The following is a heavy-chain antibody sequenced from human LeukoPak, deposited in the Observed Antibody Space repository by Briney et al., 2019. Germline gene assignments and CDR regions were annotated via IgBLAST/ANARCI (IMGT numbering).Heavy chain of an antibody. CDR3: ARGRGCSSTSCRRNWFDL. J-gene: IGHJ5*02. CDR2: MNPNSGNT. CDR1: GYTFTSYD. V-gene: IGHV1-8*01. Sequence: GASVTVSCKASGYTFTSYDINWVRQATGQGLEWMGWMNPNSGNTGYAQKFQGRVTMTRSTSISTAYMELGSLRSEDTAVYYCARGRGCSSTSCRRNWFDLWGQGTLVSVSS. D-gene: IGHD2-2*01.